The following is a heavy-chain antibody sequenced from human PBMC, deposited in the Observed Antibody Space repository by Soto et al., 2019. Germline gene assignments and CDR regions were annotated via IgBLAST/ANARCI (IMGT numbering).Heavy chain of an antibody. J-gene: IGHJ4*02. V-gene: IGHV3-21*01. D-gene: IGHD3-10*01. CDR3: ARGHYGLGD. CDR1: GFTFSSHS. Sequence: EVQLVESGGGLVKPGGSLRLSCAASGFTFSSHSMNWVRKAPGKGLEWVSSITSGSNYIYYADSVKGRFTISRDNAKNSLYLQMNSLRAEDTAVYYCARGHYGLGDWGQGTLVXVSS. CDR2: ITSGSNYI.